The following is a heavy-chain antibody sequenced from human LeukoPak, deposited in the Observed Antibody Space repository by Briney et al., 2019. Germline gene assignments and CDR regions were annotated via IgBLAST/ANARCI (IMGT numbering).Heavy chain of an antibody. CDR2: ISGPSDDI. V-gene: IGHV1-18*01. CDR3: ARDWDGRSDCFDP. J-gene: IGHJ5*02. D-gene: IGHD1-26*01. Sequence: ASVKVSCKASGYSFITFGISWVRQAPGHGLEWMGYISGPSDDINYADNFQDRLTMTTDTSTSTAYMEIRSLTSDDTAVYYCARDWDGRSDCFDPWGQGTLVIVSS. CDR1: GYSFITFG.